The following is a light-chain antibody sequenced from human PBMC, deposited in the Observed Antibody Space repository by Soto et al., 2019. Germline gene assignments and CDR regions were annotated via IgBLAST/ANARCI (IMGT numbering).Light chain of an antibody. CDR1: QNISNF. V-gene: IGKV1-39*01. CDR2: ATS. Sequence: IQMSQSPSSLSATIVDRVTINCRASQNISNFVNWYQQKPGKAPKLLIHATSSLQSGVPSRFSGSGTGTDFTLTISSLQPEDFATYYCQQSYSTPQTFGGGTKV. J-gene: IGKJ4*01. CDR3: QQSYSTPQT.